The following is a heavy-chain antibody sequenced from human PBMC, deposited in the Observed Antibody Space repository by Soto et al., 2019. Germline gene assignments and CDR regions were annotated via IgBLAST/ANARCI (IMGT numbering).Heavy chain of an antibody. D-gene: IGHD6-19*01. V-gene: IGHV4-39*05. CDR1: GGFIRGSEYY. Sequence: SQTAPLTGAGSGGFIRGSEYYWGGIRQPPGKGLEWIGNIYYSGTSYYYPSLKSRVTMSVDTSKNQFSMKLSSVTAADTAVYYCTDMRGQWLPRDWGRGIMVT. J-gene: IGHJ4*02. CDR3: TDMRGQWLPRD. CDR2: IYYSGTS.